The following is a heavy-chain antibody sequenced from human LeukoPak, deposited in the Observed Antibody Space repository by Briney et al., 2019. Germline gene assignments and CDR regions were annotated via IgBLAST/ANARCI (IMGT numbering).Heavy chain of an antibody. Sequence: KPSETLSLTCTVSGGSISSGGYYWSWIRQHPGKGLEWIGYIYYSGSTYYNPSLKSRVTISVDTSKNQFSLKLSSVTAADTAVYYCAGPSVHSMVRGVIPRGAFDIWGRGTMVTVSS. CDR3: AGPSVHSMVRGVIPRGAFDI. CDR2: IYYSGST. J-gene: IGHJ3*02. D-gene: IGHD3-10*01. V-gene: IGHV4-31*03. CDR1: GGSISSGGYY.